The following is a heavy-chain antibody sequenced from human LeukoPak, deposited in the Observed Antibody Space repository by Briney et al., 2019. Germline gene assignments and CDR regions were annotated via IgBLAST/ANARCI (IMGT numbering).Heavy chain of an antibody. CDR2: ISGNAGRT. CDR3: AKPLTTRWSESLGY. D-gene: IGHD2-15*01. V-gene: IGHV3-43*02. Sequence: PGGSLRLSCAASGFTFDDYAMHWDRQAPGKGLEWVSVISGNAGRTYYADSVKGRFTISGDNSNNSLYLQMNSLRTEDTALYYCAKPLTTRWSESLGYWGQGTLVSVSS. CDR1: GFTFDDYA. J-gene: IGHJ4*02.